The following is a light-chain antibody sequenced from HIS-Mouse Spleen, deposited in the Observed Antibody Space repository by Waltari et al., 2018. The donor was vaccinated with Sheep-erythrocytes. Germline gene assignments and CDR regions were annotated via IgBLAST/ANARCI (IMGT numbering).Light chain of an antibody. J-gene: IGLJ3*02. CDR3: CSYAGSYTV. CDR2: DVS. CDR1: SSDVGCYNY. Sequence: QSALTQPPSASGSPGQSVTISCTGTSSDVGCYNYVSLYQQHPGKAPKLMIYDVSKRPSGVPDRFSGSKSGNTASLTISGLQAEDEADYYCCSYAGSYTVFGGGTKLTVL. V-gene: IGLV2-11*01.